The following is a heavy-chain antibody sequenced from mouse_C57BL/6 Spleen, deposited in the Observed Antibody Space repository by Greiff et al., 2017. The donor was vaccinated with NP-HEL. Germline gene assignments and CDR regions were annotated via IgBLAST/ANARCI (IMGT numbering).Heavy chain of an antibody. CDR1: GYTFTSYW. J-gene: IGHJ1*03. D-gene: IGHD1-1*01. V-gene: IGHV1-53*01. Sequence: QVQLQQPGTELVKPGASVKLSCKASGYTFTSYWMHWVKQRPGQGLEWIGNINPSNGGTNYNEKFKSKATLTVDTSSSTAYMQLSSLTSEDSAVYYCARSGGDLLLPSYWYFDVWGTGTTVTVSS. CDR2: INPSNGGT. CDR3: ARSGGDLLLPSYWYFDV.